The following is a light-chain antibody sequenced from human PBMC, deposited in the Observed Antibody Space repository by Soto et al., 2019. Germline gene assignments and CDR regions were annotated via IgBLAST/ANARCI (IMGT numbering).Light chain of an antibody. Sequence: DIQMTQSPSSLSASVGDRVTITCRASQYISRYVNWYQTKPGKVPKLLIYDASNLQSGVPSRFSGSGSGTDFTLIISSLQPEDFATYYCQQSYSSPPLTFGGGTKVDIK. CDR2: DAS. CDR1: QYISRY. J-gene: IGKJ4*01. V-gene: IGKV1-39*01. CDR3: QQSYSSPPLT.